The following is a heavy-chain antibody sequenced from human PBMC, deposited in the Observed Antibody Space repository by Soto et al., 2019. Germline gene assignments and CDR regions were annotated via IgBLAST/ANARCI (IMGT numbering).Heavy chain of an antibody. J-gene: IGHJ5*01. CDR1: GYAFSSYW. D-gene: IGHD2-8*02. CDR3: ARGYCTATICDPWFDS. V-gene: IGHV5-51*01. CDR2: IYPGDSDT. Sequence: GEFVKISFXGAGYAFSSYWIAWVRQMPGKGLEWMGIIYPGDSDTRYSPSFQGQVTISVDKSITTAYLQWSSLKASDTAMYYCARGYCTATICDPWFDSWGQGTLVTVSS.